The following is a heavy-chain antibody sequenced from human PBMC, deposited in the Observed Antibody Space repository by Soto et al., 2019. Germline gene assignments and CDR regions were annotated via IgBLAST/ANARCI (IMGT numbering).Heavy chain of an antibody. CDR3: ARALDYGSGSSSARLDP. V-gene: IGHV4-34*01. CDR2: INHSGST. J-gene: IGHJ5*02. CDR1: GGSFSGYY. Sequence: QVQLQQWGAGLLKPSETLSLTCAVYGGSFSGYYWSWIRQPPGKGLEWIGEINHSGSTNYNPSLKSRVTISVDTSKNQFSLKLSSVTAADTAVYYCARALDYGSGSSSARLDPWGQGTLVTVSS. D-gene: IGHD3-10*01.